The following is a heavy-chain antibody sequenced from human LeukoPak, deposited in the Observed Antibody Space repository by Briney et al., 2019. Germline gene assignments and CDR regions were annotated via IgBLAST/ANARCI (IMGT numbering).Heavy chain of an antibody. CDR1: GFTFRNYD. Sequence: PGGSLRLSCAASGFTFRNYDMHWVRQAPGKGLEWVSYITSSSSTIYYADSVKGRFTMSRDNAENSLYLQMNSLRAEDTAVYYCARNFDSWGQGTLVTVSS. V-gene: IGHV3-48*01. J-gene: IGHJ4*02. CDR2: ITSSSSTI. CDR3: ARNFDS. D-gene: IGHD2/OR15-2a*01.